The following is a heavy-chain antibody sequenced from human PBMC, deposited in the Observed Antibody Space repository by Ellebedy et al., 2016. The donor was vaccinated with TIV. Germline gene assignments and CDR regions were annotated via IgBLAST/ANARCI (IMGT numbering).Heavy chain of an antibody. D-gene: IGHD2-2*01. J-gene: IGHJ3*01. CDR2: IKFDEIEA. CDR3: ARDTVEVPSGDAFDL. V-gene: IGHV3-7*04. Sequence: GESLKISCAASGFTFSRYWMSWRRQAPGEGLEYVAHIKFDEIEAYHVDSVKGRFVISRDNARKSLYLQMNNLRVGDTAVYYFARDTVEVPSGDAFDLWGQGTTVTVSS. CDR1: GFTFSRYW.